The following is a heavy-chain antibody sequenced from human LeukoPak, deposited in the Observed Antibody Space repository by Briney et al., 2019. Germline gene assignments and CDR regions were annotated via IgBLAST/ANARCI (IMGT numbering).Heavy chain of an antibody. J-gene: IGHJ4*02. D-gene: IGHD3-22*01. Sequence: ASVKVSCKASGYTFTSYDINWVRQATGQGLEWMGWMNANSGNTGYAQKFQGRVTMTRNTSISTAYMELSSLRSEDTAVYYCARGFNRYYYDSSGYYWDWGQGTLVTVSS. V-gene: IGHV1-8*01. CDR3: ARGFNRYYYDSSGYYWD. CDR1: GYTFTSYD. CDR2: MNANSGNT.